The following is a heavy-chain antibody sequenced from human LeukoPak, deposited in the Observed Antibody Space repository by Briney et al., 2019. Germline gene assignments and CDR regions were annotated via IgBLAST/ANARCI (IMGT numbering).Heavy chain of an antibody. CDR1: GFTFSNAW. CDR3: TTVETYALPDY. CDR2: IKSKTDGGTT. V-gene: IGHV3-15*01. J-gene: IGHJ4*02. Sequence: GGSLRLSCAASGFTFSNAWMSWVRQAPGKGQEWDGRIKSKTDGGTTDYAAPAKGRFTISRDDSKNTLYLQMNSLKTEDTAVYYCTTVETYALPDYWGQGTLVTVSS. D-gene: IGHD3-16*01.